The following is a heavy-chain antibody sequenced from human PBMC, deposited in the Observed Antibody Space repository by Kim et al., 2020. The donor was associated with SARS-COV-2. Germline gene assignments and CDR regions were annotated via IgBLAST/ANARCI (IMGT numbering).Heavy chain of an antibody. Sequence: GGSLRLSCAASGFTFSSYDMHWVRQATGKGLEWVSAIGTAGDTYYPGSVKGRFTISRENAKNSLYLQMNSLRAGDTAVYYCARGSNYGSGNRPFDYWGQGTLVTVSS. D-gene: IGHD3-10*01. CDR1: GFTFSSYD. CDR3: ARGSNYGSGNRPFDY. V-gene: IGHV3-13*01. J-gene: IGHJ4*02. CDR2: IGTAGDT.